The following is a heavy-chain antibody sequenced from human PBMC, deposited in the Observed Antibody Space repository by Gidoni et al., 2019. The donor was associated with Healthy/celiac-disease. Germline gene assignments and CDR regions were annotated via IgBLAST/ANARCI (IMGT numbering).Heavy chain of an antibody. CDR3: ARAPRITMVRGAYYYYGMDV. V-gene: IGHV1-69*01. D-gene: IGHD3-10*01. CDR1: GGTFSSYA. J-gene: IGHJ6*02. Sequence: QVQLVQSGAEVKKPGSSVKVSCKASGGTFSSYAISWVRQAPGQGLEWMGGIIPIFGTANYAQKFQGRVTITADESTSTAYMELSSLRSEDTAVYYCARAPRITMVRGAYYYYGMDVWGQGTTVTVSS. CDR2: IIPIFGTA.